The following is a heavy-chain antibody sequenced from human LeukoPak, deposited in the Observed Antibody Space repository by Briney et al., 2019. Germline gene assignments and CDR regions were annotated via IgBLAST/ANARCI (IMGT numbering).Heavy chain of an antibody. CDR1: GFSLTTSGVG. V-gene: IGHV2-5*02. CDR2: IYWDDDQ. CDR3: AHSRRNRSSWSPNWFDP. Sequence: SGPTLVKPTQTLTLTCTVSGFSLTTSGVGVGWIRQSPGKVLEWLALIYWDDDQRYSPSLKSRLTIAKDTSKNQVVLTMTTMDPLDTAIYYCAHSRRNRSSWSPNWFDPWGQGTLVTVSS. D-gene: IGHD6-13*01. J-gene: IGHJ5*02.